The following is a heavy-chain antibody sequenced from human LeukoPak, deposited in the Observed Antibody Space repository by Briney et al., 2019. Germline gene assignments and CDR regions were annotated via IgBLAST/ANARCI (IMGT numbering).Heavy chain of an antibody. CDR2: ISSSSYI. CDR1: GFTFSSYS. J-gene: IGHJ4*02. Sequence: GGSLRLSCAAPGFTFSSYSMNWVRQAPGKGLEWVSSISSSSYIYYADSVKGRFTISRDNAKNSLYLQMNSLRAEDTAVYYCAKARRSVVTATDFDYWGQGTLVTVSS. V-gene: IGHV3-21*04. CDR3: AKARRSVVTATDFDY. D-gene: IGHD2-21*02.